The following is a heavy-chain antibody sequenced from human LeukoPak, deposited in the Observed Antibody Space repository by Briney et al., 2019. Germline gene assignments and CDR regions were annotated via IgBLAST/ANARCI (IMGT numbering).Heavy chain of an antibody. D-gene: IGHD3-22*01. CDR2: IYYSGST. Sequence: SETLSLTCTVSGGSISSYYWSWIRQPPGKGLEWIGYIYYSGSTNYNPSLKSRVTISVDTSKNQFSLKLSSVTAADTAVYYCARDSDSSGYFHINNWFDPWGQGTLVTVSS. V-gene: IGHV4-59*12. CDR1: GGSISSYY. J-gene: IGHJ5*02. CDR3: ARDSDSSGYFHINNWFDP.